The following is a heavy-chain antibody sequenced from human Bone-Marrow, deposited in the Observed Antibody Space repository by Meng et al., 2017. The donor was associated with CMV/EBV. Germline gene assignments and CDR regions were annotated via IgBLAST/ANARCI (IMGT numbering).Heavy chain of an antibody. V-gene: IGHV1-2*02. CDR1: NTFTGYY. D-gene: IGHD3-10*01. CDR2: INPNSGGT. Sequence: NTFTGYYMHWVRQAPGQGLEWMGWINPNSGGTNYAQKFQGRVTMTRDTSISTAYMELSRLRSDDTAVYYCARDAHYYGSGSMDYDYWGQGTLVTVSS. CDR3: ARDAHYYGSGSMDYDY. J-gene: IGHJ4*02.